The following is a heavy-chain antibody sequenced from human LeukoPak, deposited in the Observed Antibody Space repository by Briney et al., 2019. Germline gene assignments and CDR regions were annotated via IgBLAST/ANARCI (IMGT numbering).Heavy chain of an antibody. CDR2: ISGSGGST. CDR1: GFTFDDYA. V-gene: IGHV3-23*01. D-gene: IGHD2-2*01. J-gene: IGHJ3*02. CDR3: AKPPGSTYAFDI. Sequence: GGSLRLSCAASGFTFDDYAMHWVRQAPGKGLEWVSAISGSGGSTYYADSVKGRFTISRDNSKNTLYLQMNSLRAEDTAVYYCAKPPGSTYAFDIWGQGTMVTVSS.